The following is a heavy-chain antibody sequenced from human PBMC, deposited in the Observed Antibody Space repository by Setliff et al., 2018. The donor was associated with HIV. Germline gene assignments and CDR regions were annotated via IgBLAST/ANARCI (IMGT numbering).Heavy chain of an antibody. CDR3: ASFYGKLPGLDN. J-gene: IGHJ4*02. CDR1: GGSFDNYY. CDR2: ISHSGST. D-gene: IGHD3-16*01. V-gene: IGHV4-34*01. Sequence: PSETLSLTCAVYGGSFDNYYWSWVRQPPGMGLEWIGEISHSGSTHYNPSLKSRVTISLDTSKNQISLRLGSVTAADTAVYYCASFYGKLPGLDNWGQGTLVTVSS.